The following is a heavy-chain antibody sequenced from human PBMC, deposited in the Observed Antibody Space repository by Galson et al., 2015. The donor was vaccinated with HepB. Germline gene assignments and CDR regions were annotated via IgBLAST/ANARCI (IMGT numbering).Heavy chain of an antibody. D-gene: IGHD5-24*01. CDR3: ARGAMPTIGGPTFDF. J-gene: IGHJ4*02. Sequence: SVKVSCKASGLTTYAINSVRQAPGQGLEWMGWISPYNANTNYARKFQGRVTMTTDTSTRTTYMELRSLRSDDTAMYYCARGAMPTIGGPTFDFWGQGTLITVSS. V-gene: IGHV1-18*01. CDR2: ISPYNANT. CDR1: GLTTYA.